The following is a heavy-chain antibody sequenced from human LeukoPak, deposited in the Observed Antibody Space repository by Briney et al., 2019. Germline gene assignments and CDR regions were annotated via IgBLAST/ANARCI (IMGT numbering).Heavy chain of an antibody. CDR2: VKSKADDGTT. J-gene: IGHJ3*02. Sequence: KPGGSLRLSCEASGFSFTNTWMSWVRRAPGKGLDWVDRVKSKADDGTTDYAAPVQGRFTISRDDSKNTLSLEMNSLKTEDTAVYYCATEGGSGSYYGDDAFDMWGQGTMVTVSS. V-gene: IGHV3-15*01. CDR1: GFSFTNTW. CDR3: ATEGGSGSYYGDDAFDM. D-gene: IGHD3-10*01.